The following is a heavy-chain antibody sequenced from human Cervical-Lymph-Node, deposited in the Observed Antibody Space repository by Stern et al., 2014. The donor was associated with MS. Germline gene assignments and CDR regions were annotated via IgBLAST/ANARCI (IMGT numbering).Heavy chain of an antibody. D-gene: IGHD3-10*01. CDR3: VSDGSGWRN. J-gene: IGHJ4*02. CDR2: IRSKSNAYTA. CDR1: GILFSGAS. Sequence: EVQLVESGGGLVQPGGSQKLSCAASGILFSGASMHWVRQPSGKGLEWIGRIRSKSNAYTATYTASVKGRFTISRDDSKSTAYLQLNSLKTEDTAVYYCVSDGSGWRNWGQGTLVTVSS. V-gene: IGHV3-73*01.